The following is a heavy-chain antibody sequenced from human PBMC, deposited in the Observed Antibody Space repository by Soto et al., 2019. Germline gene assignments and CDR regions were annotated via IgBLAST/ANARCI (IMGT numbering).Heavy chain of an antibody. V-gene: IGHV4-30-4*01. CDR1: GGSISSGDYY. CDR2: IYYSGST. Sequence: TLSLTCTVSGGSISSGDYYWSWIRQPPGKGLEWIGYIYYSGSTYYNPSLKSRVTISVDTSKNQFSLKLSSVTAADTAVYYCAREDSSSSLVDYWGQGTLVTVSS. CDR3: AREDSSSSLVDY. D-gene: IGHD6-6*01. J-gene: IGHJ4*02.